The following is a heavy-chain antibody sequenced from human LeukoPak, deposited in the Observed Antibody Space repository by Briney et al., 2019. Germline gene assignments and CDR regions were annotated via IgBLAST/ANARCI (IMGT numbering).Heavy chain of an antibody. CDR2: MNPNSGNT. J-gene: IGHJ5*02. CDR3: ARTSSSFYWFDP. CDR1: GYTFTSYD. Sequence: ASVKASCKASGYTFTSYDINWVRQATGQGLEWMGWMNPNSGNTGYAQKFQGRVTITRNTSISTAYMELSSLRSEDTAVYYCARTSSSFYWFDPWGQGTLVTVSS. D-gene: IGHD2-15*01. V-gene: IGHV1-8*03.